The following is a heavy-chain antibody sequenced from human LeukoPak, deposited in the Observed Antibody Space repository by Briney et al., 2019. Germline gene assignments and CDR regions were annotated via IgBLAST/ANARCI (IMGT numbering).Heavy chain of an antibody. J-gene: IGHJ4*02. D-gene: IGHD3-22*01. CDR1: GYSLTSYW. CDR3: ARHQGVGYDISGYYSD. Sequence: GQSLSISCKVSGYSLTSYWISWVRQTPGKGLEWMGRIDPSDSYTNYSPSFQGHVTISADKSISTAYLQWSSLKASDTAMYFCARHQGVGYDISGYYSDWGQGTLVTVSS. V-gene: IGHV5-10-1*01. CDR2: IDPSDSYT.